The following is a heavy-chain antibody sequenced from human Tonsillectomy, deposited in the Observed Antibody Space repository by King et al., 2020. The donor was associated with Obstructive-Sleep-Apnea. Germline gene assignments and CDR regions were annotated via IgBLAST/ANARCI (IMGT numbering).Heavy chain of an antibody. CDR2: ITAYNGNT. J-gene: IGHJ4*02. Sequence: VQLVESGAEVKKPGASVKVSCKASGYTFTSYGISWVRQAPGQGLEWMGWITAYNGNTNYAQKLQGRVTMTTDTSTTTAYMEPRSLRSGDTAVYYCARDRDYYASGSYADYWGQGTLVTVSS. CDR1: GYTFTSYG. CDR3: ARDRDYYASGSYADY. V-gene: IGHV1-18*01. D-gene: IGHD3-10*01.